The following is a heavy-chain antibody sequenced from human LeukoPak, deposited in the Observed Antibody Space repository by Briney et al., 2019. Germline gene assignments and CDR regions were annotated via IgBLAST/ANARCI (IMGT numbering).Heavy chain of an antibody. CDR2: ISSSSSYI. J-gene: IGHJ4*02. D-gene: IGHD1-7*01. CDR3: AHTITGTTVDY. V-gene: IGHV3-21*01. CDR1: GFTFSSYS. Sequence: TGGSLRLSCAASGFTFSSYSMNWVRQAPGKGLEWVSSISSSSSYIYYADSVKGRFTISRDNAKNSLYLQMNSLRAEDTAAYYCAHTITGTTVDYWGQGTLVTVSS.